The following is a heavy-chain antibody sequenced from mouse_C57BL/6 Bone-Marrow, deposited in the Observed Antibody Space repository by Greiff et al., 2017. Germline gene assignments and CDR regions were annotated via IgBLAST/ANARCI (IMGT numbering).Heavy chain of an antibody. D-gene: IGHD1-1*01. CDR2: INPSNGGT. Sequence: QVQLQQPGTELVKPGASVKLSCKASGYTFTSYWLHWVKQRPGQGLEWIGNINPSNGGTNYNEKFKSKATLTVAKSSSTAYMQLSSLTSEYSAVYYCARRGPRGSSYDGFAYWGQGTLVTVSA. J-gene: IGHJ3*01. CDR3: ARRGPRGSSYDGFAY. CDR1: GYTFTSYW. V-gene: IGHV1-53*01.